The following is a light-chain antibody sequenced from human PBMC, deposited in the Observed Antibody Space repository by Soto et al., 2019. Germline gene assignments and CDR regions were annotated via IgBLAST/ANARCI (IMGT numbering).Light chain of an antibody. V-gene: IGKV3-20*01. CDR2: GAA. J-gene: IGKJ5*01. CDR3: QQYGSSPTT. Sequence: EIVMTPSPATLSVSPGERTNLSCRASQSVSSSYLAWYQQKPGQAPRLLIYGAASRATGIPDRFSGSGSGTDFTLTISRLEPEDFAVYYCQQYGSSPTTFGQGTRLEI. CDR1: QSVSSSY.